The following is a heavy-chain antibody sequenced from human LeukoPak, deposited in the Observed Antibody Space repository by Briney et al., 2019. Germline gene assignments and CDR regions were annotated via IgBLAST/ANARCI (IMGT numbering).Heavy chain of an antibody. CDR3: ARASSSGWYYYYYMDV. D-gene: IGHD6-19*01. Sequence: PSETLSLTCTVSGGSISSYYWSWIRQPPGKGLEWIGYIYYSGSTYYNPSLKSRVTISVDTSKNQFSLKLSSVTAADTAVYYCARASSSGWYYYYYMDVWGKGTTVTVSS. CDR1: GGSISSYY. CDR2: IYYSGST. V-gene: IGHV4-59*12. J-gene: IGHJ6*03.